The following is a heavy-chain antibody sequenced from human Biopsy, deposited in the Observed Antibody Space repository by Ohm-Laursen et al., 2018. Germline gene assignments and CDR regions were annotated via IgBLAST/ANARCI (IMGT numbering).Heavy chain of an antibody. J-gene: IGHJ3*01. Sequence: SETLSLTCTVSGGDINNYYWSWIRQPAGKGLEWIGRIYPGGSTNYNPSLNSRVTMSVDTSKKQLSLRRRSVTAADTAMYYCASVVLGPTNDAFDLWGQGTMVVVSS. V-gene: IGHV4-4*07. CDR1: GGDINNYY. CDR3: ASVVLGPTNDAFDL. D-gene: IGHD3-22*01. CDR2: IYPGGST.